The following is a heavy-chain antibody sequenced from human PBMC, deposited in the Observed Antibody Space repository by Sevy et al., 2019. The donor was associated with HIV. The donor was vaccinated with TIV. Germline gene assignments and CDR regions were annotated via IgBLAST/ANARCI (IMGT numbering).Heavy chain of an antibody. V-gene: IGHV3-7*01. J-gene: IGHJ4*02. CDR1: GLTFSSYW. CDR3: VRAIGAAGSY. D-gene: IGHD6-13*01. Sequence: GGSLRLSCEASGLTFSSYWMSWVRQAPGKGLEWVAHIKEDGSVKYYVESVKGRFTISRDNAKNSVYLQMNSLRAEDAALYYWVRAIGAAGSYWGLGTLVTVSS. CDR2: IKEDGSVK.